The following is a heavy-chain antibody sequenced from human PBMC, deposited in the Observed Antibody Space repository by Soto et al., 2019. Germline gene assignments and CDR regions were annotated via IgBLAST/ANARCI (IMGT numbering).Heavy chain of an antibody. J-gene: IGHJ4*02. CDR2: ISGSGGST. V-gene: IGHV3-23*01. CDR3: ARRIYDSSGYYYGY. D-gene: IGHD3-22*01. Sequence: GGSLRLSCAASGFTFSSYAMSWVRQAPGKGLEWVSAISGSGGSTYYADSVKGRFTISRDNSKNTLYLQMNSLRAEDTAVYYCARRIYDSSGYYYGYWGQGTLVTVSS. CDR1: GFTFSSYA.